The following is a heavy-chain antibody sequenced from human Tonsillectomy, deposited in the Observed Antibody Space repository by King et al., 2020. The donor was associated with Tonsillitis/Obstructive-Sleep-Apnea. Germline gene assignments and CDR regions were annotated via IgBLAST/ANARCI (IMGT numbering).Heavy chain of an antibody. V-gene: IGHV3-23*04. CDR3: AKDLILYGSRRYSSWFDP. Sequence: VQLVESGGGLVQPGGSLRLSCAASGFTFSSFAMSWVRQAPGRGLEWLSAISGSGGHTYYADSVKGRFTISRDNSKNTLYLQMNSLRAEDTAVYYCAKDLILYGSRRYSSWFDPWGQGTLVTVSP. CDR1: GFTFSSFA. D-gene: IGHD3-10*01. CDR2: ISGSGGHT. J-gene: IGHJ5*02.